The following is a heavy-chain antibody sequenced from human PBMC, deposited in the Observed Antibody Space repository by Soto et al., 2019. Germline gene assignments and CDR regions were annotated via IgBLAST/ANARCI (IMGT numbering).Heavy chain of an antibody. CDR2: MNPNSGNT. J-gene: IGHJ5*02. CDR3: ARERSAAGTGWFDP. D-gene: IGHD6-13*01. CDR1: GYTFTSYD. V-gene: IGHV1-8*01. Sequence: QVQLVKSGAEVKKPGASGKVSCKASGYTFTSYDINGVRQATGQGLEWMGWMNPNSGNTGYAQKFQSRVTMTRNTSISRAYMELSSRRSKDTAVYYCARERSAAGTGWFDPWGQGTVVRVPS.